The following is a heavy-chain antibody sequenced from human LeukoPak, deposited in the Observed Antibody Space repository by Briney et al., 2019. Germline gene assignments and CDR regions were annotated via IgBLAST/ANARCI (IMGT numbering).Heavy chain of an antibody. D-gene: IGHD3-10*01. CDR1: GGSISSYY. CDR3: ARASLLWFGNSNWFDP. J-gene: IGHJ5*02. CDR2: IYYSGST. V-gene: IGHV4-59*01. Sequence: SETLSLTCTVSGGSISSYYWSWIRQPPGKGLEWIGYIYYSGSTNYNPSLKSRVAISVDTSKNQFSLKLSSVTAADTAVYYCARASLLWFGNSNWFDPWGQGTLVTVSS.